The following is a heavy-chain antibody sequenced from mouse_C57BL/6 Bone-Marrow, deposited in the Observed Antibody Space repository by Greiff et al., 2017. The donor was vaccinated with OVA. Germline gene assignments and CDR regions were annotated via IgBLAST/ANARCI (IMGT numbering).Heavy chain of an antibody. CDR3: ARDLRGFAY. J-gene: IGHJ3*01. Sequence: QVQLQQPGAELVKPGASVKLSCKASGYTFTSYWMQWVKQRPGQGLEWIGEIDPSDSYTNYNQKFKGKATLTVDTSSSTAYMQLSSLTSEDSAVYYCARDLRGFAYWGQGTLVTVSA. CDR1: GYTFTSYW. CDR2: IDPSDSYT. V-gene: IGHV1-50*01.